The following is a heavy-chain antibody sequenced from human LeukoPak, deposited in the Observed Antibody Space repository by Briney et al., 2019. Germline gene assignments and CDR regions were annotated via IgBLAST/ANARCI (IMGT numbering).Heavy chain of an antibody. Sequence: PGGSLRLSCAASGFTFDDYAMSWVRQAPGKGLEWVSGIGKNGGNPGYADSVKGRFTISRGNAKNSLYLQMNSPRAEDTALFFCTRDPGTVAIDYWGQGTLVTVSS. CDR3: TRDPGTVAIDY. CDR1: GFTFDDYA. CDR2: IGKNGGNP. J-gene: IGHJ4*02. D-gene: IGHD6-19*01. V-gene: IGHV3-20*04.